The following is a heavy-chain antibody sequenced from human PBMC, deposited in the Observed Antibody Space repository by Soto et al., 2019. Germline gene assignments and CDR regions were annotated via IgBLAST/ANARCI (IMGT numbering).Heavy chain of an antibody. CDR1: GFTFSSYD. V-gene: IGHV3-13*01. J-gene: IGHJ6*02. D-gene: IGHD2-15*01. Sequence: EVQLVESGGGLVQPGGSLRLSCAASGFTFSSYDMHWVRQATGKGLEWVSAIGTAGDTYYPGSVKGRFTISRENAKNSVYLQMNSLRAGDTAVYYCARDRRYWSGGSCHYYYGMDVWGQGTPVTVSS. CDR2: IGTAGDT. CDR3: ARDRRYWSGGSCHYYYGMDV.